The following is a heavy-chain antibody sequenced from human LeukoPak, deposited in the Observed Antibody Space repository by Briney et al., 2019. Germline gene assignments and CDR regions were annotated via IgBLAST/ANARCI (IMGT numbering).Heavy chain of an antibody. CDR2: ISSSSSTI. Sequence: GGSLRLSCAASGFTFSSYSMNWVRQAPGRGLEWVSYISSSSSTIYYADSVKGRFTISRDNAKNSLYLQMNSLRDEDTAVYYCARDKRELYYYYGMDVWGQGTTVTVSS. CDR3: ARDKRELYYYYGMDV. J-gene: IGHJ6*02. D-gene: IGHD3-10*01. V-gene: IGHV3-48*02. CDR1: GFTFSSYS.